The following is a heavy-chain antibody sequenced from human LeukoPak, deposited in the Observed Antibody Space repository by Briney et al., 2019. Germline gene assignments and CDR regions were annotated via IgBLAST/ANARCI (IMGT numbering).Heavy chain of an antibody. V-gene: IGHV3-33*01. CDR1: GFNFFTYG. Sequence: GESLRLSCAASGFNFFTYGMHWVRQAPGKGLEWVAVIWYDGSNKYYADSVKGRFPIYRDNSKNTLYLQMNSLRAEDTAVYYCARDGGYSYGYSPDYWGQGTLVTVSS. D-gene: IGHD5-18*01. CDR2: IWYDGSNK. J-gene: IGHJ4*02. CDR3: ARDGGYSYGYSPDY.